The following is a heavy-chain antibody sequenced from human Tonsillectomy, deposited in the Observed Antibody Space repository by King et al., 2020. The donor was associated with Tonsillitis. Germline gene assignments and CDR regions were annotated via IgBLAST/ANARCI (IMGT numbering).Heavy chain of an antibody. CDR1: GFTFSNAW. CDR2: IKSKIYGGTT. CDR3: TTSISFDYAILSHFQH. V-gene: IGHV3-15*01. D-gene: IGHD4-17*01. J-gene: IGHJ1*01. Sequence: VQLVESGGGLVKPGGSLRLSCAASGFTFSNAWMSWVRQAPGKGLEWVGRIKSKIYGGTTDYAAPVKGRFTISRDDSKNTLYLQMNSLKTEDTAVYYCTTSISFDYAILSHFQHWRQGTLVTVSS.